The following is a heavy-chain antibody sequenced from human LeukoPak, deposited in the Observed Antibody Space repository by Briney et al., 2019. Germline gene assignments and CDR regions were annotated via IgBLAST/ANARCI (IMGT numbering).Heavy chain of an antibody. J-gene: IGHJ6*03. Sequence: SVKVSCKASGGTFSSYAISWVRQAPGQGLEWMGGIIPIFGTANYAQKFQGRVTITADESTSTAYMELSSLRSEDTAVYYCARSPLATYSSRYYYMDVWGKGTTVTISS. CDR3: ARSPLATYSSRYYYMDV. D-gene: IGHD6-19*01. CDR2: IIPIFGTA. CDR1: GGTFSSYA. V-gene: IGHV1-69*13.